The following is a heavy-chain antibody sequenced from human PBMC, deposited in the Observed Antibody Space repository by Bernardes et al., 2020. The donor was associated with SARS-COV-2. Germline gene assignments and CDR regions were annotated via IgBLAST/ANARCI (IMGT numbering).Heavy chain of an antibody. V-gene: IGHV3-23*01. CDR1: GFTFTSFA. CDR2: ISNVGDYT. Sequence: GSLRLSCEVSGFTFTSFAMSWVRQAPGKGLEWVSAISNVGDYTYYTEAVKGRFTISRDNSRNTLYLQMDSLRGEDTAVYYCARAPRDYGAQVDVWGQGTTVTVSS. CDR3: ARAPRDYGAQVDV. D-gene: IGHD4-17*01. J-gene: IGHJ6*02.